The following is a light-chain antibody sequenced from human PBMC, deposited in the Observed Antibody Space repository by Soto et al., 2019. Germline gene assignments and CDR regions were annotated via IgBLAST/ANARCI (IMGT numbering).Light chain of an antibody. CDR1: GSNIGAGYD. J-gene: IGLJ1*01. CDR3: QSYDSTLDARDV. V-gene: IGLV1-40*01. CDR2: GDS. Sequence: QSVLTQPPSLSGAPGQRVTISCTGPGSNIGAGYDVHWYQHRPGTAPKLLVFGDSHRPSGVPDRFSGSKSGTSASLAITGLQAEDEGDYYCQSYDSTLDARDVFGTGTKVTVL.